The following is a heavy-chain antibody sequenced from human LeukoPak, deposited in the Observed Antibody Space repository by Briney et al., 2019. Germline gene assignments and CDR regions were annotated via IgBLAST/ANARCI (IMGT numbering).Heavy chain of an antibody. CDR2: FYYSGIT. V-gene: IGHV4-59*01. J-gene: IGHJ4*02. Sequence: SETLSLTCTVSGGSSSYYWSWIRQPPGKGLEGIGYFYYSGITNYNPSLKSRVTISSDTSKNQFSLKLNSVTAADTAVYFCATEMAGKFDYWGQGTLVTVSS. CDR3: ATEMAGKFDY. D-gene: IGHD3-10*01. CDR1: GGSSSYY.